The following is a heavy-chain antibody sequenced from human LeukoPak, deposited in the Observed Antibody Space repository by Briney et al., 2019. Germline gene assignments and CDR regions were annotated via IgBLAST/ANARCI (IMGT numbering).Heavy chain of an antibody. D-gene: IGHD2-15*01. CDR3: ARDRADIVVVVAATGDAFDI. Sequence: ASVKVSCKASGYTFTSYGISWVRQAPGQGLEWMGWISAYNGNTNYAQKLQGRVTMTTDTSTSPAYMELRSLRSDDTAVYYCARDRADIVVVVAATGDAFDIWGQGTMVTVSS. CDR1: GYTFTSYG. CDR2: ISAYNGNT. J-gene: IGHJ3*02. V-gene: IGHV1-18*01.